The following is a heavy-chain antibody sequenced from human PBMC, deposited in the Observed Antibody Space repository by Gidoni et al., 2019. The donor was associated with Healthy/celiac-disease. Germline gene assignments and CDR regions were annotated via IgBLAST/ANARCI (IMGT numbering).Heavy chain of an antibody. CDR3: AILMGITGTEYYFDY. CDR2: MNPNSGNT. D-gene: IGHD1-7*01. Sequence: QVQLVQSGAEVKKPGASVKVYCKASGYTFTSYDINLVRQATGQGLEWMGWMNPNSGNTGYAQKFQGRVTMTRNTSISTAYMELSSLRSEDTAVYYCAILMGITGTEYYFDYWGQGTLVTVSS. V-gene: IGHV1-8*01. CDR1: GYTFTSYD. J-gene: IGHJ4*02.